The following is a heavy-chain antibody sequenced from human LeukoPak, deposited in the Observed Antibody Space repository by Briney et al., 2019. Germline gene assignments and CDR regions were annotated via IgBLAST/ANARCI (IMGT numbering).Heavy chain of an antibody. J-gene: IGHJ3*02. V-gene: IGHV4-4*07. CDR1: GGSISSYY. D-gene: IGHD2-15*01. CDR2: IYTSGST. CDR3: ARNQVVIISRPFDI. Sequence: SETLSLTCTVSGGSISSYYWSWIRQPAGKGLEWIGRIYTSGSTNYNPSLKSRVTMSVDTSKNQFSLKLSSVTAADTAVYYCARNQVVIISRPFDIWGQGTMVTVSS.